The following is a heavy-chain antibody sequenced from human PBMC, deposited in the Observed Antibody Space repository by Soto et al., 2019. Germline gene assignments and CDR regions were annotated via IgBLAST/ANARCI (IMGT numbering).Heavy chain of an antibody. CDR2: ITRNGEPT. CDR1: GFTFSSSD. V-gene: IGHV3-23*01. D-gene: IGHD2-21*02. Sequence: EVQLLESGGGLAQPGGSLRLSCAASGFTFSSSDMSWVRQAPGKGLEWVSSITRNGEPTEYADSVKGRFTISRDNSKNTIPLQMNNLRAGDTAVYFCGKGGGGDHGYWGQGTLVAVSS. CDR3: GKGGGGDHGY. J-gene: IGHJ4*02.